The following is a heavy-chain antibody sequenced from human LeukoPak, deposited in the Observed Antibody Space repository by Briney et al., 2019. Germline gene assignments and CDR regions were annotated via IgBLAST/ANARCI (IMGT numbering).Heavy chain of an antibody. CDR3: ARDQSYGDYDFFGD. Sequence: SETLSLTCAVYGGSFSGYYWSWIRQPPGKGLEWIGEINHSGSTNYNPSLKSRVTISVDTSKNQFSLKLSSVTAADTAVYYCARDQSYGDYDFFGDWGQGTLVTVSS. V-gene: IGHV4-34*01. CDR2: INHSGST. J-gene: IGHJ4*02. CDR1: GGSFSGYY. D-gene: IGHD4-17*01.